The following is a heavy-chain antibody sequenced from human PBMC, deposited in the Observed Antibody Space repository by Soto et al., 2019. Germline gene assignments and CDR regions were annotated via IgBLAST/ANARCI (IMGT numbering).Heavy chain of an antibody. J-gene: IGHJ4*02. CDR1: GGSFSGYY. CDR2: INHSGST. V-gene: IGHV4-34*01. D-gene: IGHD2-15*01. Sequence: SETLSLTCAVYGGSFSGYYWSWIRQPPGKGLEWIGEINHSGSTNYNPSLKSRVTISVDRSKNQFSLKLSSVTAADTAVYYCASGRYCSGGSCYPFDYWGQGTLVTVSS. CDR3: ASGRYCSGGSCYPFDY.